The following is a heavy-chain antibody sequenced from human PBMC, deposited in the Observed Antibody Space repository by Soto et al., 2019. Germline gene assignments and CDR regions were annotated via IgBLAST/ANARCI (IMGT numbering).Heavy chain of an antibody. J-gene: IGHJ4*02. Sequence: QVQLVESGGGVVQPGRSLRLSCAASEFTFSSYAMHWVRQAPGKGLEWVAVISYDGSNKYYADSVKGRFTISRDNSKNTLYLQMNSLRAEDTAVYYCARDLGYGDSYFDYWGQGTLVTVSS. CDR3: ARDLGYGDSYFDY. V-gene: IGHV3-30-3*01. CDR1: EFTFSSYA. D-gene: IGHD4-17*01. CDR2: ISYDGSNK.